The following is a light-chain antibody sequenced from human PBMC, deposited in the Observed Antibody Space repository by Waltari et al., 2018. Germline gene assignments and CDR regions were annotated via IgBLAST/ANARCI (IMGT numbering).Light chain of an antibody. CDR2: AAS. J-gene: IGKJ2*03. CDR1: QSISSW. V-gene: IGKV1-39*01. Sequence: DIQMTQSPSTLSASVGDRVTITCRASQSISSWLAWYQQKPGIAPKLVIYAASTLQSGVPSRFSGSGSGTNFTLTITSLQAEDFATYFCQASYTTPYSFGQGTKVEIK. CDR3: QASYTTPYS.